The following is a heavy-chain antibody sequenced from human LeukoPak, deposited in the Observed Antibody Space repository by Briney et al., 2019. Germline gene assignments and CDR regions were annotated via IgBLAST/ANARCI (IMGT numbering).Heavy chain of an antibody. Sequence: GGSLRLSCAASGFTFSTYWMYWVRQAPGKGLMWVSRMNSDGSTIRYADSVKGRFTIPRDNAKNTLYLQMNSLRVEDTAVYYCARGMYGDSVGMDVWGQGTTVTVSS. CDR3: ARGMYGDSVGMDV. CDR1: GFTFSTYW. J-gene: IGHJ6*02. V-gene: IGHV3-74*01. D-gene: IGHD2-21*02. CDR2: MNSDGSTI.